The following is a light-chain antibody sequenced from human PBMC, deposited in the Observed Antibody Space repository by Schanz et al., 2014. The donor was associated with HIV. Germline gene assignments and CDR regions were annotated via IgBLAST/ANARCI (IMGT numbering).Light chain of an antibody. CDR3: QQYTDWRWS. J-gene: IGKJ1*01. Sequence: EIVMTQSPATLSVSPGARATLSCRASQTVSSNLAWYQQKSGQAPRLLIYGASTRATGIPARFSGSGSGTEFTLTISSLQSDDFATYYCQQYTDWRWSFGQGTKVEIK. CDR2: GAS. CDR1: QTVSSN. V-gene: IGKV3-15*01.